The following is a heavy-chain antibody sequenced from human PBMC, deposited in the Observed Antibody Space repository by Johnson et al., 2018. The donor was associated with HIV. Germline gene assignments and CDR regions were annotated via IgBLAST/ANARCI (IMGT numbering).Heavy chain of an antibody. CDR1: RFTFSNAW. V-gene: IGHV3-30-3*01. Sequence: QMLLVESGGGLVQPGGSLRLSCAASRFTFSNAWMSWVRQAPGKGLEWVAVISYDGSNKYYADSVKGRFTISRDNSKNTLYLQMNSLRAEDAAVYYCARDMSVDTAMNPWAFDIWGQVTMVTVSS. CDR2: ISYDGSNK. CDR3: ARDMSVDTAMNPWAFDI. J-gene: IGHJ3*02. D-gene: IGHD5-18*01.